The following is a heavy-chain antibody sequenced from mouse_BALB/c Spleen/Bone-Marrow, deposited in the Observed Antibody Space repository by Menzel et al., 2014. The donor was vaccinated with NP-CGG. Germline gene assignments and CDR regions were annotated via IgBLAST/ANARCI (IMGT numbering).Heavy chain of an antibody. CDR1: GYVFSTYW. CDR2: IYPGDGDT. Sequence: QVQLKQSGAELVRPGSSVKISCKSSGYVFSTYWINWVKQRPGQGLEWIGQIYPGDGDTDFNGKFKDKATLTADESSNTTYMHLSSLTSEDSAVYFCARGGISVDYWGQGTTATVSS. V-gene: IGHV1-80*01. CDR3: ARGGISVDY. J-gene: IGHJ2*01.